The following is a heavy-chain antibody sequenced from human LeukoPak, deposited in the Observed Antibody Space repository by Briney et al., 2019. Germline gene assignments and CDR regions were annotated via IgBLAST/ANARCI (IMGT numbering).Heavy chain of an antibody. J-gene: IGHJ4*02. D-gene: IGHD2-2*01. CDR2: ISAYNGNT. Sequence: ASVKVSCKASGYTFTSYGMSWVRQAPGQGLEWMGWISAYNGNTNYAQKLQGRVTMTTDTSTSTAYMELRSLRSDDTAVYYCARVGPYCSSTSCYPDYWGQGTLVTVSS. CDR3: ARVGPYCSSTSCYPDY. CDR1: GYTFTSYG. V-gene: IGHV1-18*01.